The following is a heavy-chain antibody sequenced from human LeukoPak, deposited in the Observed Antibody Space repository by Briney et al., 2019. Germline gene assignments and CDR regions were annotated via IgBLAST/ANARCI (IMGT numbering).Heavy chain of an antibody. Sequence: SETLSLTCTVSGGSISSYYWSWIRQPPGKGLGWIGYIYYSGSTNYNPSLKSRVTISVDTSKNQFSLKLSSVTAADTAVYYCARGGVEWLTFDYWGQGTLVTVSS. V-gene: IGHV4-59*01. CDR3: ARGGVEWLTFDY. CDR2: IYYSGST. J-gene: IGHJ4*02. CDR1: GGSISSYY. D-gene: IGHD3-3*01.